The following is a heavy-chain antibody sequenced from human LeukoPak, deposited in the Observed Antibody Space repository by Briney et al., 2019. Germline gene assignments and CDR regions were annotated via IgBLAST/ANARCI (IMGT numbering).Heavy chain of an antibody. CDR2: ISGGGGST. CDR1: GFTFSSYA. D-gene: IGHD3-10*01. J-gene: IGHJ4*02. V-gene: IGHV3-23*01. CDR3: ARDLEGSGSFYRPSYDY. Sequence: GGSLRLSCAASGFTFSSYAMSWVRQAPGKGLEWVSAISGGGGSTYYADSMEGRFTISRDNAKNSLYLQMNSLRAEDTAVYYCARDLEGSGSFYRPSYDYWGQGTLVTVSS.